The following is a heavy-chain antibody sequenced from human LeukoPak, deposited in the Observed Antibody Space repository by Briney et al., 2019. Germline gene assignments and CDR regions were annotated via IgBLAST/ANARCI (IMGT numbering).Heavy chain of an antibody. Sequence: GGSLRLSCAASGFTFSSYAMHWVRQAPGKGLEWVAVISYDGSNKYCADSVKGRFTISRDNAKNSLYLQMNSLRAEDTAVYYCARDRAHDSSGYYYYYYGMDVWGQGTTVTVSS. CDR2: ISYDGSNK. V-gene: IGHV3-30-3*01. CDR3: ARDRAHDSSGYYYYYYGMDV. CDR1: GFTFSSYA. J-gene: IGHJ6*02. D-gene: IGHD3-22*01.